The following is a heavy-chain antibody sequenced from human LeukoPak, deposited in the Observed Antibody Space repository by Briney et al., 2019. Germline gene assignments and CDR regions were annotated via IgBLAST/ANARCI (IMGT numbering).Heavy chain of an antibody. CDR1: GGTFSSYA. D-gene: IGHD3-22*01. CDR2: IIPIVGTA. J-gene: IGHJ5*02. V-gene: IGHV1-69*05. CDR3: ATAGRVTMTPWYNWFAP. Sequence: SVKVSCKASGGTFSSYAISWVRQAPGQGLEWMGRIIPIVGTANDAQKLQRRVTITTAASTSTASLEMSRLRSEHTAVYYCATAGRVTMTPWYNWFAPSGERTLVTVSS.